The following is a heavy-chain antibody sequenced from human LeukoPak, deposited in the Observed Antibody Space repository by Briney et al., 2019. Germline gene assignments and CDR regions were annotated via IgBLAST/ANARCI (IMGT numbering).Heavy chain of an antibody. CDR1: RFIFSSYW. CDR3: ARRCLVGVDCYHFDY. J-gene: IGHJ4*02. CDR2: INSDGSTT. D-gene: IGHD2-21*02. Sequence: RTGGSLRLSCEASRFIFSSYWMYWVRQTPGKGLVLVSRINSDGSTTSYADSVKGRFTISRDNAKNTLYLQMNSLRAEDTAVYYCARRCLVGVDCYHFDYWGQGTLVTVSS. V-gene: IGHV3-74*01.